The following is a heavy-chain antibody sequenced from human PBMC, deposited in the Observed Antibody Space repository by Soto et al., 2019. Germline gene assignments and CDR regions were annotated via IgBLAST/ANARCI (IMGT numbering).Heavy chain of an antibody. CDR3: AKETYVGFDY. V-gene: IGHV3-9*01. J-gene: IGHJ4*02. D-gene: IGHD1-26*01. CDR1: GFTFDDYA. CDR2: ISWNSGSI. Sequence: GGSLRLSCAASGFTFDDYAMHWVRQAPGKGLEWVSGISWNSGSIGYADSVKGRFTISRDNAKNSLYLQMNSLRAEDTALYYCAKETYVGFDYWGQGTLVTVSS.